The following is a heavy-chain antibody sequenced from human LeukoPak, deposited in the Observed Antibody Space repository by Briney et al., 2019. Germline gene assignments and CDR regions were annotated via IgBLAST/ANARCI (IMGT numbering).Heavy chain of an antibody. D-gene: IGHD5-12*01. J-gene: IGHJ3*02. CDR2: INPNSGGT. CDR3: ARWYSSYDYDAFDI. Sequence: ASVKVSCKASGYTFTGYYMHWVRQAPGQGLEWMGWINPNSGGTNYAQKFQGRVTMTRDTSISTAYMELSRLRSDDTAVYYCARWYSSYDYDAFDIWGQGTMVTVSS. V-gene: IGHV1-2*02. CDR1: GYTFTGYY.